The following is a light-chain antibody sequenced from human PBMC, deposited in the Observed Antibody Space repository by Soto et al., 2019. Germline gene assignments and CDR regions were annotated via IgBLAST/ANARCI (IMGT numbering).Light chain of an antibody. Sequence: DIQMTQSPSSVSASVGDTINITCRASQDIKKWLAWYQQKPGKAPKVLIYAASNLESGVSSRFSGSRAGTEFSLTISSLQTEDFATYFCHQASSFPYTFGPGTKVDIK. V-gene: IGKV1-12*01. J-gene: IGKJ3*01. CDR3: HQASSFPYT. CDR2: AAS. CDR1: QDIKKW.